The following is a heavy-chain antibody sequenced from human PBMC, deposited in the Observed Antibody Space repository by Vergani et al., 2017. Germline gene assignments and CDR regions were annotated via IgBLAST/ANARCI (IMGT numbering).Heavy chain of an antibody. Sequence: QVTLRESGPALVKPTQTLTLTCTFSGFSLSTSGMCVSWIRQPPGKALEWLALIDWDDDKYYSTSLKTRLTISKDTSKNQVVLTMTNMDPVDTATYYCARTPGYCSSPSCYGNYYYYGMDVWGQGTTVTVSS. D-gene: IGHD2-2*01. CDR2: IDWDDDK. J-gene: IGHJ6*02. CDR3: ARTPGYCSSPSCYGNYYYYGMDV. V-gene: IGHV2-70*01. CDR1: GFSLSTSGMC.